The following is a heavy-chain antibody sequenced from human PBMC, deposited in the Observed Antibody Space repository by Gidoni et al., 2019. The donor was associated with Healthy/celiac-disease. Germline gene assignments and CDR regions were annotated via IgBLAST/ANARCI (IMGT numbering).Heavy chain of an antibody. D-gene: IGHD3-10*01. V-gene: IGHV4-4*02. CDR3: ARDRFDYGSGSAPRNYYYYYMDV. CDR2: IYHSGST. Sequence: QVQLQESGPGLVKPSGTLSLTCAVSGGSISSSNWLRWVRQPPGKGLEWIGEIYHSGSTNYNPSLKSRVTISVDKSKNQFSMKLSSVTAADTAVYYCARDRFDYGSGSAPRNYYYYYMDVWGKGTTVTVSS. CDR1: GGSISSSNW. J-gene: IGHJ6*03.